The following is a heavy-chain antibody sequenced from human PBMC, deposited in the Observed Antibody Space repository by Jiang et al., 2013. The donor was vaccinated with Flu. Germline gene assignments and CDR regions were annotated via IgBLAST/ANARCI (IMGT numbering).Heavy chain of an antibody. Sequence: QTLSLTCAISGDSVSSNSAAWNWIRQSPSRGLEWLGRTYYRSKWYNDYAVSVKSRITINPDTSKNQFSLQLNSVTPEDTAVYYCARAYGWNYGWGSWFDPWGQGTLVTVSS. CDR1: GDSVSSNSAA. CDR3: ARAYGWNYGWGSWFDP. V-gene: IGHV6-1*01. D-gene: IGHD1-7*01. CDR2: TYYRSKWYN. J-gene: IGHJ5*02.